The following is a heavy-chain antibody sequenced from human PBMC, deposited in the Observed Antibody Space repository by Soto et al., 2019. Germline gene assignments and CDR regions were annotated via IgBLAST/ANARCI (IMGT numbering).Heavy chain of an antibody. D-gene: IGHD5-18*01. CDR3: AKGSSAYSYGVAGFDY. V-gene: IGHV3-30*18. Sequence: GGSLRLSCAASGFTFSSYGMHWVRQAPGKGLEWVAVISYDGSNKYYADSVKGRFTISRDNSKNTLYLQMNSLRAEDTAVYYCAKGSSAYSYGVAGFDYWGQGTLVTVS. CDR2: ISYDGSNK. CDR1: GFTFSSYG. J-gene: IGHJ4*02.